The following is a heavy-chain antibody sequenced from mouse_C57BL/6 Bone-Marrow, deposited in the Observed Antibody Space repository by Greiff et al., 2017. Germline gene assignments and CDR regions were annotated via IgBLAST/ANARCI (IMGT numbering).Heavy chain of an antibody. Sequence: EVQLVESGPGLAKPSQTLSLTCSVTGYSINSDYWNWIRKFPGNKLEYMGYISYSGSTYYNPSLKSRISITRYTSKNQYYLQLNSVTTEDTATYYCARGLGHYAMDYWGQGTSVTVSS. J-gene: IGHJ4*01. D-gene: IGHD4-1*01. CDR2: ISYSGST. V-gene: IGHV3-8*01. CDR3: ARGLGHYAMDY. CDR1: GYSINSDY.